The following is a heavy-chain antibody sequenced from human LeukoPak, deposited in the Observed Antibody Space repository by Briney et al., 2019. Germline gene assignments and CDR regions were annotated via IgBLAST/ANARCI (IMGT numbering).Heavy chain of an antibody. CDR1: GFTFGDYA. J-gene: IGHJ4*02. D-gene: IGHD4-17*01. V-gene: IGHV3-49*04. Sequence: GGSLRLSCAASGFTFGDYAMGWVRQAPGKGLEWVGFIRTKTYGGTTEYAASVKGGFTISRDDSKSIAYLQMNSLKTEDTAVYYCTRLSHYGKYFDYWGQGTLVTVSS. CDR2: IRTKTYGGTT. CDR3: TRLSHYGKYFDY.